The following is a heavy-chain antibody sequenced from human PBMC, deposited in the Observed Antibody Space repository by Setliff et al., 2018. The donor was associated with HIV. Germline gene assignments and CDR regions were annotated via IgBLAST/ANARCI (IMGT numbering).Heavy chain of an antibody. CDR3: ATNSDTSGYPPPPFDY. CDR2: ISYSGST. Sequence: NPSETLSLTCTVSGDSISSSSYYWGWIRQPPGKGLEWIGSISYSGSTYYNPSLRSRVTISVDTSKNQFSLKLSSVTAADTAVYYCATNSDTSGYPPPPFDYWGQGTLVTVSS. J-gene: IGHJ4*02. D-gene: IGHD3-22*01. CDR1: GDSISSSSYY. V-gene: IGHV4-39*01.